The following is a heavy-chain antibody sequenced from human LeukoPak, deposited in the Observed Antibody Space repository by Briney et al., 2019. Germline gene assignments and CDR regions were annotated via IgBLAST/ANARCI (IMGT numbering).Heavy chain of an antibody. V-gene: IGHV4-59*01. Sequence: SQTLSPTSTVAGGSISSYYWSWIRHPPRNWMEWIGYIYYSGSTNYNPSLKSRVTISVDTSKNQFSLKLSSVTAADTAVYYCARGWMWYFDLWGRGTLVTVSS. CDR2: IYYSGST. D-gene: IGHD5-12*01. CDR1: GGSISSYY. CDR3: ARGWMWYFDL. J-gene: IGHJ2*01.